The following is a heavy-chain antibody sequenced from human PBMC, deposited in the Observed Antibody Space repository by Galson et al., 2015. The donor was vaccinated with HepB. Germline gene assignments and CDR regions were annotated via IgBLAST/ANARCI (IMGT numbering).Heavy chain of an antibody. J-gene: IGHJ5*02. Sequence: SVKVSCKASGGTFSSYAISWVRQAPGQGLEWMGGIIPIFGTANYAQKFQGRVTITADESTSTAYMELSSLRSEDTAVYYCARDAVSAGLAAFDPWGQGTLVTVSS. CDR1: GGTFSSYA. CDR2: IIPIFGTA. V-gene: IGHV1-69*13. D-gene: IGHD3-16*01. CDR3: ARDAVSAGLAAFDP.